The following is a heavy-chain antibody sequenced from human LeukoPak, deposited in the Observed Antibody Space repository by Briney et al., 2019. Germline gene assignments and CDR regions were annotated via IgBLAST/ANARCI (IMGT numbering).Heavy chain of an antibody. V-gene: IGHV3-66*02. J-gene: IGHJ4*02. CDR2: IYSGGST. D-gene: IGHD3-3*01. CDR1: GFTVSSNY. CDR3: ARVALSGYYYMDY. Sequence: GGSLRLSCAASGFTVSSNYMSWVRQAPGKGLEWVSVIYSGGSTYYADSVKGRFTISRDNSKNTLYLQMNSLRAEDTAVYYCARVALSGYYYMDYWGQGTLVTVPS.